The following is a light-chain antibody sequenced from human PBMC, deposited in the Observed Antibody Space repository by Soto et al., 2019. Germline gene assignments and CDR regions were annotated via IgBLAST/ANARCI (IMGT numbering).Light chain of an antibody. CDR3: QSYDTSLSVCV. CDR1: SSNIGAGYD. CDR2: DNT. Sequence: HSVLTQPPSVSGAPGQRVTISCTGSSSNIGAGYDVHWYQQLPGTAPKLLIYDNTNRPSGVPDRFSGSKSGASASLAITGLQAEDEADYYCQSYDTSLSVCVFGGGTKLTVL. V-gene: IGLV1-40*01. J-gene: IGLJ3*02.